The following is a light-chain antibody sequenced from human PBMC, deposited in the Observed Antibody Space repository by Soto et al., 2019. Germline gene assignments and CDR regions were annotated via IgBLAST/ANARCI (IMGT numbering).Light chain of an antibody. CDR3: QQSYRTPRT. V-gene: IGKV1-39*01. CDR1: QSISSY. J-gene: IGKJ1*01. CDR2: AAS. Sequence: DIQMTQSPSSLSASVGDRVTITCRASQSISSYLNWYQQKPGKAPKLLIYAASSLHSGVPSRFSGSGSGTDFTLTIGSLQHEDFATYYCQQSYRTPRTCGQGTKVYI.